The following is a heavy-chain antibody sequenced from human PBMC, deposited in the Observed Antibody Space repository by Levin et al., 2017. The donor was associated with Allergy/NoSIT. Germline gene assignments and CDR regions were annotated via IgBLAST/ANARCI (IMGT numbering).Heavy chain of an antibody. CDR1: GGSFSGYY. CDR3: ARFRVLRFLEWLTGMDV. V-gene: IGHV4-34*01. D-gene: IGHD3-3*01. Sequence: GSLRLSCAVYGGSFSGYYWSWIRQPPGKGLEWIGEINHSGSTNYNPSLKSRVTISVDTSKNQFSLKLSSVTAADTAVYYCARFRVLRFLEWLTGMDVWGQGTTVTVSS. J-gene: IGHJ6*02. CDR2: INHSGST.